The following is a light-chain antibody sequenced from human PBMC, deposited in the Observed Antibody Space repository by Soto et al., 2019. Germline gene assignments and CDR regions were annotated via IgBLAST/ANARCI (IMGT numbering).Light chain of an antibody. V-gene: IGLV2-14*03. Sequence: SVLTQAASVSGSPGEAISISCTGTSRDVGDYASVSWYQQPPGKAPKLMIYDVSNRPSGVSARFSGSKSGNTASLTISGLQAEDEADYYCGSYTASSTRVFGTGTKVTV. CDR2: DVS. J-gene: IGLJ1*01. CDR3: GSYTASSTRV. CDR1: SRDVGDYAS.